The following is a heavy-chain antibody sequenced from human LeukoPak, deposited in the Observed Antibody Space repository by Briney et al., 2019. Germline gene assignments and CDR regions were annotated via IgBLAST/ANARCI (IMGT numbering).Heavy chain of an antibody. CDR3: AKEYSSSWDNWFDP. Sequence: QPGRSLRLSCAASGFTFSSYGVHWVRQAPGKGLEWVAVIWYDGSNKYYADSVKGRFTISRDNSKNTLYLQMNSLRAEDTAVYYCAKEYSSSWDNWFDPWGQGTLVTVSS. V-gene: IGHV3-33*06. CDR2: IWYDGSNK. J-gene: IGHJ5*02. D-gene: IGHD6-13*01. CDR1: GFTFSSYG.